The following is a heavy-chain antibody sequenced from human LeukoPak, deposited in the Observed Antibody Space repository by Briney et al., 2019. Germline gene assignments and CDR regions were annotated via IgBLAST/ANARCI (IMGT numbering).Heavy chain of an antibody. CDR3: ARIPSDWLFDY. J-gene: IGHJ4*02. CDR2: LNAGNGNT. D-gene: IGHD3-9*01. CDR1: GYTFTSYA. V-gene: IGHV1-3*01. Sequence: GASVKVSCKASGYTFTSYAMHWVRQAPGQRLEWMGWLNAGNGNTKYSQKFQGRVTITRDTSASTAYMELSSLRSEDTAVYYCARIPSDWLFDYWGQGTLVTVSS.